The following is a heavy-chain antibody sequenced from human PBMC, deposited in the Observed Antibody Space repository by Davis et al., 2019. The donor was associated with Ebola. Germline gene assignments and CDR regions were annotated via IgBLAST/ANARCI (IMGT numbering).Heavy chain of an antibody. CDR1: GGSFSGYY. D-gene: IGHD1-7*01. Sequence: PSETLSLTCAVYGGSFSGYYWSWIRQPPGKGLEWIGEINHSGSTNYNPSLKSRVTISVDTSKNQFSLKLSSVTAADTAVYYCASQELRYYYYGMDVWGKGTTVTVSS. J-gene: IGHJ6*04. CDR3: ASQELRYYYYGMDV. V-gene: IGHV4-34*01. CDR2: INHSGST.